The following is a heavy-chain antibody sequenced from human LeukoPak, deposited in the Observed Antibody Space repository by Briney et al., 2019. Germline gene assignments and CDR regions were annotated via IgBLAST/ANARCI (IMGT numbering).Heavy chain of an antibody. J-gene: IGHJ4*02. Sequence: PGGSLRLSCAVSGFNFSSFWMSWVRQAPRRGLEWVANMKQDGSGRYYVDSVKGRFTISRDNAKKSLFLQMNSLRAEDTAVYYCARGRWVVDYWGQGTLVTVSS. CDR3: ARGRWVVDY. CDR2: MKQDGSGR. D-gene: IGHD4-23*01. CDR1: GFNFSSFW. V-gene: IGHV3-7*03.